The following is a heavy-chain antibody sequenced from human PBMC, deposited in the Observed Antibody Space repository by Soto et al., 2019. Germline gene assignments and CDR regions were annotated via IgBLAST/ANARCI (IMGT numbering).Heavy chain of an antibody. CDR2: LYYSGST. J-gene: IGHJ5*02. Sequence: QLQLQESGPGLVKPSETLSLTCTVSGGSISSRSYYWGWIRQPPGKGLEWIGSLYYSGSTYYNPSLKSRVTISVDTSKNQFSLKLSSVTAADTAVYYCARVDYSWFDPWGQGTLVTVSS. CDR3: ARVDYSWFDP. CDR1: GGSISSRSYY. V-gene: IGHV4-39*01.